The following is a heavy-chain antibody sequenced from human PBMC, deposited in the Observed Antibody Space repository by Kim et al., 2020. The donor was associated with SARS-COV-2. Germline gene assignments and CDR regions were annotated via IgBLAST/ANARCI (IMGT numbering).Heavy chain of an antibody. V-gene: IGHV3-49*03. Sequence: GGSLRLSCTASGFTFGDYAMSWFRQAPGKGLEWVGFIRSKAYGGTTEYAASVKGRFTISRDDSKSIAYLQMNSLKTEDTAVYYCTRVRYYDSSGYPSFDYWGQGTLVTVSS. D-gene: IGHD3-22*01. CDR3: TRVRYYDSSGYPSFDY. CDR2: IRSKAYGGTT. CDR1: GFTFGDYA. J-gene: IGHJ4*02.